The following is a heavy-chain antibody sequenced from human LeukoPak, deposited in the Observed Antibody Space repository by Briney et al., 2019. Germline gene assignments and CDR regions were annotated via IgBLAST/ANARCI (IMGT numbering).Heavy chain of an antibody. D-gene: IGHD6-13*01. J-gene: IGHJ6*03. Sequence: SETLSLTCTVSGGSISSSSYYWGWIRQPPGKGLEWIGSIYYSGSTYYNPSLKSRVTISVDTSKNQFSLRLISVTAADTALYYCARGPAAGTVDYYYYYYMDVWGKGTTVTISS. CDR1: GGSISSSSYY. CDR3: ARGPAAGTVDYYYYYYMDV. CDR2: IYYSGST. V-gene: IGHV4-39*07.